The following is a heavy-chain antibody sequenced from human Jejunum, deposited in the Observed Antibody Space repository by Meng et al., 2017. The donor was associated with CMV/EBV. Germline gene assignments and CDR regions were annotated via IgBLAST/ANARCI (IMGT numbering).Heavy chain of an antibody. V-gene: IGHV4-4*07. CDR2: IYTSGRT. J-gene: IGHJ4*02. CDR3: AREPDY. Sequence: QVNVQGSGPGVVRTSETLSFTCTVSGGSLSSSYWGWIRQRAGKGLEWIGRIYTSGRTNYNPSLKSRVTMSVDTSKNQFSLKLSSVTVADTAVYYCAREPDYWGQGTLVTVSS. CDR1: GGSLSSSY.